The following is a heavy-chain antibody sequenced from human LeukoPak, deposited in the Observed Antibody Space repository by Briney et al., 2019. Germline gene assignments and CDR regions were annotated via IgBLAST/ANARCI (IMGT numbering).Heavy chain of an antibody. J-gene: IGHJ4*02. CDR1: GYTFTGYY. CDR2: INPNSGGT. CDR3: ARSAESSSWVEFDY. D-gene: IGHD6-13*01. Sequence: GASVKVSCKASGYTFTGYYMHWVRQAPGQGLEWMGWINPNSGGTNYAQKFQVRGTMTRDTSISTAYVELSRLRSDDTAVYYCARSAESSSWVEFDYWGQGTLVTVSS. V-gene: IGHV1-2*02.